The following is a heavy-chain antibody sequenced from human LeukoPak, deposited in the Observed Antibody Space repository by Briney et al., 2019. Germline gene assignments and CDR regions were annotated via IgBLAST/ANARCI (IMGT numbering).Heavy chain of an antibody. J-gene: IGHJ6*04. CDR2: ISSSGSTI. Sequence: GGSLRLSCAASGFTFSSYGMNWVRQAPGKGLERVSYISSSGSTIYYADSVKGRFTISRDSAKNSLYLQMNRLRAEDTAVYYCAELGITMIGGVWGKGTTVTISS. CDR1: GFTFSSYG. CDR3: AELGITMIGGV. D-gene: IGHD3-10*02. V-gene: IGHV3-48*04.